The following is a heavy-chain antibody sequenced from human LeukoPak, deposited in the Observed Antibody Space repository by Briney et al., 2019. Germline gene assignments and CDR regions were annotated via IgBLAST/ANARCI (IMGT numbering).Heavy chain of an antibody. V-gene: IGHV3-23*01. D-gene: IGHD5-12*01. CDR3: ARAGGYSGYDNWFDP. CDR1: GFTFSSYA. Sequence: GGSLRLSCAASGFTFSSYAMSWVRQAPGKGLEWVSAISGSGGSTYYADSVKGRFTISRDNSKNTLYLQMNSLRAEDTALYHCARAGGYSGYDNWFDPWGQGTLVTVSS. J-gene: IGHJ5*02. CDR2: ISGSGGST.